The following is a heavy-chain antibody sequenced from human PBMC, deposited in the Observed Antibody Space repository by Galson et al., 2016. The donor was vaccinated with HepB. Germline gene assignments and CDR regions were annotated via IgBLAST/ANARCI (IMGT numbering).Heavy chain of an antibody. J-gene: IGHJ4*02. V-gene: IGHV4-31*03. CDR3: ASTVTKTRVFDS. CDR1: GGSISVGYY. CDR2: IYYSGTT. D-gene: IGHD4-17*01. Sequence: TLSLTCTVSGGSISVGYYWSWIRQHPGKGLEWIGYIYYSGTTYYNPSLKSRVSISVDTSKNHFSLRLTSVTAADTAVYYCASTVTKTRVFDSWGQGTLATVSS.